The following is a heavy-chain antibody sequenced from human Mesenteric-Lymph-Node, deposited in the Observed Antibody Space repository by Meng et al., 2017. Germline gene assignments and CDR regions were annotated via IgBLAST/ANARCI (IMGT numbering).Heavy chain of an antibody. D-gene: IGHD6-19*01. J-gene: IGHJ5*02. Sequence: ESLKISCTVSGGSLSSDYWSWLRQPPGKGPEWLAYIYYAGKTNYNPSLKSRLTISIDTSKNQFSLKLNSVTAADTAVYYCARGAGWYPSWGQGTLVTVSS. CDR3: ARGAGWYPS. V-gene: IGHV4-59*01. CDR2: IYYAGKT. CDR1: GGSLSSDY.